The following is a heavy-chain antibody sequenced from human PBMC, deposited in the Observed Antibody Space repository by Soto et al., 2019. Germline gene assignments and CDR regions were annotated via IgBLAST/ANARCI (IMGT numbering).Heavy chain of an antibody. V-gene: IGHV2-5*02. CDR3: AHRKRTITVANYFDY. Sequence: SGPTLVNPTQTLTLTCTFSVFSLGTSGEGVGWIRQPPRKALEWLATLYWDGDKRYSPSLRSRLTISKDTSESQVVLTMTNMDAADTATYFCAHRKRTITVANYFDYWGLGSLVTVSS. CDR2: LYWDGDK. D-gene: IGHD1-7*01. CDR1: VFSLGTSGEG. J-gene: IGHJ4*02.